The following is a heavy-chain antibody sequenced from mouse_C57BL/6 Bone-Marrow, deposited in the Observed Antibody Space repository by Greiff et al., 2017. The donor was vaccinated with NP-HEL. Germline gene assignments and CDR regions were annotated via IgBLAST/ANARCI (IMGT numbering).Heavy chain of an antibody. CDR3: SHYYGSSYAYYAMDY. CDR1: GYTFTSYW. V-gene: IGHV1-55*01. CDR2: IYPGSGST. D-gene: IGHD1-1*01. Sequence: QVQLQQPGAELVKPGASVKMSCKASGYTFTSYWITWVKQRPGQGLEWIGDIYPGSGSTNYNEKFKSKATLTVDTSSSTAYMQLSSLTSEDSAVYYCSHYYGSSYAYYAMDYWGQGTSVTVSS. J-gene: IGHJ4*01.